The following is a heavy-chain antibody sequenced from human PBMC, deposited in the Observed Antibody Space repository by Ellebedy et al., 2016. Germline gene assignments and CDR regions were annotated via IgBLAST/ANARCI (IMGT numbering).Heavy chain of an antibody. CDR2: IVFSGTAT. Sequence: GESLKISCAASGFTFSVAGMTWVRQAPGKGLEWVATIVFSGTATYYSDSVKGRFIVSRDNAKNSLFLQMTSLRVEDTAVSYCARDGSEWSRDYWGQGTLVTVSS. D-gene: IGHD3-3*01. CDR3: ARDGSEWSRDY. CDR1: GFTFSVAG. J-gene: IGHJ4*02. V-gene: IGHV3-21*01.